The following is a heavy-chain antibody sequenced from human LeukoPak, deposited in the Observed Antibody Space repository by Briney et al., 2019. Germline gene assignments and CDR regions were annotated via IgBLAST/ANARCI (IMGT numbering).Heavy chain of an antibody. J-gene: IGHJ4*02. CDR3: ARSLYYYGSGSYRAFYYFDY. Sequence: ASVKVSCKASGYTFTGYYMHWVRQAPGQGLEWMGWINPNSGGTNYAQKFQGRVTMTRDTSISTAYMELSRLRSDDTAVYCCARSLYYYGSGSYRAFYYFDYWGQGTLVTVSS. D-gene: IGHD3-10*01. CDR2: INPNSGGT. V-gene: IGHV1-2*02. CDR1: GYTFTGYY.